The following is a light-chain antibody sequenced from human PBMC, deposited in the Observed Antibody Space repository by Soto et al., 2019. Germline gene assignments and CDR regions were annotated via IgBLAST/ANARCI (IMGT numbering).Light chain of an antibody. CDR2: DAS. CDR3: QQRSNWPLT. CDR1: QSVGSF. V-gene: IGKV3-11*01. J-gene: IGKJ4*01. Sequence: EIVLTQSPATLSLSPGERATLSCRASQSVGSFLAWYQQKPGQAPRLLIYDASNRATGVPARFSGSGSETDFTLTISSLEPEDFGVYYCQQRSNWPLTFGGGTKVEIK.